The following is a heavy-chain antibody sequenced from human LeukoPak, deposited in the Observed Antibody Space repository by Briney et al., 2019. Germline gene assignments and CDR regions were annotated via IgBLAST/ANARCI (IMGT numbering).Heavy chain of an antibody. Sequence: SETQSLTCAVYGGSFSGYYWSWIRQPPGKGLEWIGEINHSGSTNYNPSLKSRVTISVDTSKNQFSLKLSSVTAADTAVYYCARGPSYRLRYFDWLLSEGYFDYWGQGTLVTVSS. CDR2: INHSGST. J-gene: IGHJ4*02. CDR3: ARGPSYRLRYFDWLLSEGYFDY. V-gene: IGHV4-34*01. CDR1: GGSFSGYY. D-gene: IGHD3-9*01.